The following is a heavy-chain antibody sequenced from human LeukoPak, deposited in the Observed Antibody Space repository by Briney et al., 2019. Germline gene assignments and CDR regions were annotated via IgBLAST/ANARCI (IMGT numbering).Heavy chain of an antibody. D-gene: IGHD5-24*01. CDR2: IRYDANKK. CDR1: GFTFSSNG. V-gene: IGHV3-30*02. J-gene: IGHJ6*03. CDR3: ARERDGYTHYYYYYMDV. Sequence: QAGGSLRLSCVVSGFTFSSNGMHWVRQAPGKGLEWVSFIRYDANKKYYADSVKGRFTISRDNAKNSLSLQMNSLRAEDTAVYYCARERDGYTHYYYYYMDVWGKGTTVTISS.